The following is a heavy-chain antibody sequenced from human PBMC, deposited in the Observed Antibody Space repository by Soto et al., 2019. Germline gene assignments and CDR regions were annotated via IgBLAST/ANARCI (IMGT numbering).Heavy chain of an antibody. J-gene: IGHJ6*02. CDR1: GYTFTSYG. CDR3: ARDPSYYGMDV. V-gene: IGHV1-3*01. CDR2: INAGNGNT. Sequence: GASVKVSCKASGYTFTSYGIHWVRQAPGQRLEWMGWINAGNGNTKYSQKFQGRVTITRDTSASTAYMELSSLRSEDTAVYYCARDPSYYGMDVWGQGTTVTVS.